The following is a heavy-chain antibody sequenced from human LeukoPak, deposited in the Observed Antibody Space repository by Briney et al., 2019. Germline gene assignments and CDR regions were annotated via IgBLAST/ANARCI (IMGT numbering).Heavy chain of an antibody. CDR2: IYYRGTT. J-gene: IGHJ4*02. V-gene: IGHV4-61*01. Sequence: SETLSLTCSVSGGSVSSGSYYWSWIRQPPGKGLEWIGYIYYRGTTNYNPSLKSRVTISVDTSKNQFSLKLSSVTAADTAVYYCARGWRLFQIDCWGQGILVTVSS. CDR1: GGSVSSGSYY. CDR3: ARGWRLFQIDC. D-gene: IGHD4/OR15-4a*01.